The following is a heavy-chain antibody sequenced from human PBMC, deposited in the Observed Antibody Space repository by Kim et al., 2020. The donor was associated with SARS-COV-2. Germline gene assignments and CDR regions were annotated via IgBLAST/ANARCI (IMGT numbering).Heavy chain of an antibody. V-gene: IGHV3-48*02. D-gene: IGHD1-7*01. CDR3: ARDFYGNYDPDS. CDR2: LISSGRTI. CDR1: GFTLSSYS. J-gene: IGHJ4*02. Sequence: GGSLRLSCAASGFTLSSYSMNWVRQAPGKGLEWVSYLISSGRTIYYADSVKGRFTISRENANNSLYLQINSLRDEDRAVYYCARDFYGNYDPDSWGQGT.